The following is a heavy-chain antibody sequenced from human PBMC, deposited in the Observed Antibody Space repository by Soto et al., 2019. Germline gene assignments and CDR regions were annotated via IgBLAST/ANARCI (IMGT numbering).Heavy chain of an antibody. D-gene: IGHD2-15*01. J-gene: IGHJ5*02. V-gene: IGHV4-59*04. CDR2: IYYSGST. Sequence: SETLSLTCTVSGGSISSYYWSWIRQPPGKGLEWIGYIYYSGSTYYNPSLKSRVTISVDTSKNQFSLKLSSVTAADTAVYYCARLGTIVVVVAAWFDPWGQGTLVTVSS. CDR3: ARLGTIVVVVAAWFDP. CDR1: GGSISSYY.